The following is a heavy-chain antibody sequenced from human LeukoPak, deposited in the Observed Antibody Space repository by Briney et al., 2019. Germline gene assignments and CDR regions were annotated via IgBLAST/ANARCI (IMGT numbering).Heavy chain of an antibody. D-gene: IGHD3-22*01. V-gene: IGHV3-15*01. CDR2: IKRKSDGGTT. CDR1: GFTFSSYA. Sequence: PGGSLRLSCAASGFTFSSYAMSWVRQAPGKGLEGIGRIKRKSDGGTTDYAAPVNGRFTISRDDLKNTLYLQMNSLKTEDTAVYYCTTIGLSGYYDRSGYYYFDYWGQGTLVTVSS. J-gene: IGHJ4*02. CDR3: TTIGLSGYYDRSGYYYFDY.